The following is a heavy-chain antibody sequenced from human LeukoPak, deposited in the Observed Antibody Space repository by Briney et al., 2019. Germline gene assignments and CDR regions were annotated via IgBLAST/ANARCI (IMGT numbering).Heavy chain of an antibody. V-gene: IGHV3-30*04. J-gene: IGHJ4*02. Sequence: PGGSLRLSCAASGFTFSSYAMHWVRQAPGKGLEWVAVISCDGSNKYYADSVKGRFTISRDNSKNTLYLQMNSLRAEDTAVYYCAKDHSGSYRGNFDYWGQGTLVTVSS. CDR3: AKDHSGSYRGNFDY. CDR1: GFTFSSYA. D-gene: IGHD1-26*01. CDR2: ISCDGSNK.